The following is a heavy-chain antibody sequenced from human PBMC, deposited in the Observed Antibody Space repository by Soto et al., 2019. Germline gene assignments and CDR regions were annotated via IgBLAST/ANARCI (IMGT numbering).Heavy chain of an antibody. CDR1: GYPVTAYY. D-gene: IGHD3-3*01. CDR3: ARGGGVGVAGSAAFDM. Sequence: QLHLVQSGAVVKKPGASVTVSCSASGYPVTAYYMHWVRQAPGRGLEWMGGINPATGAAKYTQTFEGRVTITRDTSPSTDFMVLSGLTSEDTAVFYCARGGGVGVAGSAAFDMWGQGTLVTVSS. J-gene: IGHJ3*02. V-gene: IGHV1-2*02. CDR2: INPATGAA.